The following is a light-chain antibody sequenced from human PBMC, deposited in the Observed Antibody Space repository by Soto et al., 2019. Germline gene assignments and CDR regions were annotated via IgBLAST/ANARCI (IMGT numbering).Light chain of an antibody. J-gene: IGKJ4*01. CDR3: KQYGSSSLP. CDR2: GAS. CDR1: QSVSSSY. V-gene: IGKV3-20*01. Sequence: ETVLTHSPGTLSLSPGERASLSCRASQSVSSSYLAWYQQKPGQAPRLLIYGASSTATGIPDRFSGSGSGTDFTLTISRLEPEDFAVYYCKQYGSSSLPFSGGTKVDI.